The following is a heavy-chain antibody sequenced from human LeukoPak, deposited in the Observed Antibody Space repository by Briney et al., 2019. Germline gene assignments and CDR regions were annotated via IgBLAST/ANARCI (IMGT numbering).Heavy chain of an antibody. CDR2: IYYSGST. CDR1: GGSISSYY. J-gene: IGHJ4*02. D-gene: IGHD4-11*01. CDR3: ARHPPQVTRWLPSGYFDY. V-gene: IGHV4-59*08. Sequence: SETLSLTCTVSGGSISSYYWGWIRQPPGKGLEWIGYIYYSGSTNYNPSLKSRVTISVDTSKNQFSLKLSSVTAADTAVYYCARHPPQVTRWLPSGYFDYWGQGTLVTVSS.